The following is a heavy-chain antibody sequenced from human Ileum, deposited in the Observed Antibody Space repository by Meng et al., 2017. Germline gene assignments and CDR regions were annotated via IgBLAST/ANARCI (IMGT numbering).Heavy chain of an antibody. Sequence: QVQLVQSGAEVKKPGASVKVSCRASGFSFISYAIYWVRQAPGQSLEWMGWITAGNGNTKYSQKFQGRVTITRDTSASTAYMELSSLRFEDTAVYYCARDMPYSSGSFDFWGQGTLVTVSS. CDR3: ARDMPYSSGSFDF. D-gene: IGHD3-10*01. J-gene: IGHJ4*02. CDR2: ITAGNGNT. CDR1: GFSFISYA. V-gene: IGHV1-3*01.